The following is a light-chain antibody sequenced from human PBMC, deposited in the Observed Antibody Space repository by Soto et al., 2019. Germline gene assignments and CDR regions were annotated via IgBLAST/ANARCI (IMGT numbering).Light chain of an antibody. CDR1: TSNIGAPYD. CDR3: QSYDISLHNYV. CDR2: GDN. J-gene: IGLJ1*01. V-gene: IGLV1-40*01. Sequence: QSVLTQPPSVSGAPGQRVSISCTGSTSNIGAPYDVHWYQLLPGAAPKLLIYGDNNRPSGVPDRFSGSKSGTSASLAITSLQAEDEADYYCQSYDISLHNYVFGTGTKVTVL.